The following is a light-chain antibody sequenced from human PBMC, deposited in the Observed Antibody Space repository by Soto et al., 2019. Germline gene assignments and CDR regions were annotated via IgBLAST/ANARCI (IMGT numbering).Light chain of an antibody. CDR1: QTVSITY. CDR2: GAS. J-gene: IGKJ5*01. V-gene: IGKV3-20*01. Sequence: VLTQSPCTLSLSAGESATLSCAASQTVSITYLTWYQQKPGQAPRLAIFGASKRATGIPDRFSGSGSGRDFTLTISGLEPEDFAVYYCQQYGSSPLISFGQGTRLEI. CDR3: QQYGSSPLIS.